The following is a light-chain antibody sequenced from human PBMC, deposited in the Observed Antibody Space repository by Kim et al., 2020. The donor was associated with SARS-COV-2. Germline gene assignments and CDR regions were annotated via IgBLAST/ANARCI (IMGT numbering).Light chain of an antibody. CDR2: DNH. V-gene: IGLV1-40*01. CDR3: HSYDSALRGWV. J-gene: IGLJ3*02. CDR1: GSNSGADYD. Sequence: RVTISWTGTGSNSGADYDVHWYQQLPGSAPKLVISDNHNRPSGVPERFSGSKSGTSASLAIDGLQAEDESDYFCHSYDSALRGWVFGGGTKVTVL.